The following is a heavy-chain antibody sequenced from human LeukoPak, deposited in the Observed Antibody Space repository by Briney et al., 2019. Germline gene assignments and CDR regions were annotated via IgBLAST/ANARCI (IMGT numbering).Heavy chain of an antibody. CDR3: ATAPSGSYFDY. D-gene: IGHD1-26*01. CDR1: GFTFRSNW. CDR2: INEDGSTT. V-gene: IGHV3-74*01. J-gene: IGHJ4*02. Sequence: GGSLRLSCAASGFTFRSNWMHWVRQAPGKGLVWVSRINEDGSTTNYADSVKGRSTIFRDNAKNTLYLQMNSLRAEDTAVYYCATAPSGSYFDYWGQGTLVTVSS.